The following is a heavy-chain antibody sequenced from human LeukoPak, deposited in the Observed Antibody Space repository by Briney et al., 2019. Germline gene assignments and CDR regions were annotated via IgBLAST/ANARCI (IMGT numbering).Heavy chain of an antibody. CDR1: GGSISSYY. D-gene: IGHD1/OR15-1a*01. V-gene: IGHV4-59*08. Sequence: PSETLSLTCTVSGGSISSYYWSWIRQPPGKGLEWIAYISYNGRTNYNPSLKSRVTISVDTFKNQFSLILTSVTAADTAVYYCARRAREQLDTSPDNWFDPWGQGTLVTVSS. CDR3: ARRAREQLDTSPDNWFDP. J-gene: IGHJ5*02. CDR2: ISYNGRT.